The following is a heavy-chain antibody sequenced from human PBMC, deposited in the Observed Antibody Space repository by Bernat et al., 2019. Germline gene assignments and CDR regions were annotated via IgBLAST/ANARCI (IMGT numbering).Heavy chain of an antibody. Sequence: QVQLVQSGAEVKKPGASVKVSCKASGYTFTGYYMHWVRQAPGQGLEWMGWINPNSGDTNYAQKFQGWVTMTRDTSISTAYMELSRLRSDDTAVYYCAREEYYSSGCYDYWGQGTLVTVSS. J-gene: IGHJ4*02. CDR3: AREEYYSSGCYDY. CDR2: INPNSGDT. CDR1: GYTFTGYY. V-gene: IGHV1-2*04. D-gene: IGHD6-19*01.